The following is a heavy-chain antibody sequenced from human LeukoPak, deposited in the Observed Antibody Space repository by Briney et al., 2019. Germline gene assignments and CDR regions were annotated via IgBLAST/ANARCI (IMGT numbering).Heavy chain of an antibody. D-gene: IGHD2-2*01. CDR1: GGSISSSSYY. Sequence: MTSETLSLTCTVSGGSISSSSYYWGWIRQPPGKGLEWIGSIYYSGSTYYNPSLKSRVTISVDTSKNQFSLKLSSVTAADTAVYYCARAISPVVPAATWFDPWGQGTLVTVSS. CDR2: IYYSGST. J-gene: IGHJ5*02. V-gene: IGHV4-39*07. CDR3: ARAISPVVPAATWFDP.